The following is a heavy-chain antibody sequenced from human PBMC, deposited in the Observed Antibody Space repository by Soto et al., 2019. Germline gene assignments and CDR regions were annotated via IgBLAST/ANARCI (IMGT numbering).Heavy chain of an antibody. CDR3: AKGKLYIAAAGFDY. D-gene: IGHD6-13*01. CDR1: GFTFSSYG. J-gene: IGHJ4*02. CDR2: ISYDGSNK. V-gene: IGHV3-30*18. Sequence: GGSLRLSCAASGFTFSSYGMHWVRQAPGKGLEWVAVISYDGSNKYYADSVKGRFTISRDNSKNTLYLQMNSLRAEDTAVYYCAKGKLYIAAAGFDYWGQGTLVTVSS.